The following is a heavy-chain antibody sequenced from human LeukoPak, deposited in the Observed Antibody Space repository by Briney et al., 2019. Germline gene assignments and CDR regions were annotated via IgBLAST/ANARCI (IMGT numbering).Heavy chain of an antibody. D-gene: IGHD4-17*01. Sequence: SQTLSLTCAVSGGSLSRGSYSWSWIRQPPGKGLEWIGYIYHSGSTYYNPSLKSRVTISVDRSKNQFSLKLSSVTAADTAVYYCARAFYGDYGHYFDYWGQGTLVTVSS. CDR2: IYHSGST. CDR3: ARAFYGDYGHYFDY. J-gene: IGHJ4*02. V-gene: IGHV4-30-2*01. CDR1: GGSLSRGSYS.